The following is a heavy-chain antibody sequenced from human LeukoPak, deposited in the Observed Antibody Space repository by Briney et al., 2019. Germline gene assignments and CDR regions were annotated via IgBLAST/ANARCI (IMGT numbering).Heavy chain of an antibody. V-gene: IGHV3-9*01. CDR3: AKDIHSNYGGFLYYYYYGMDV. CDR2: ISWNSGSI. J-gene: IGHJ6*02. D-gene: IGHD4-11*01. Sequence: PGGSLRLSCAASGFTFDDYAMHWVRQAPGKGLEWVSGISWNSGSIGYADSVKGRFTISRDNAKNSLYLQMNSLRAEDTALYYCAKDIHSNYGGFLYYYYYGMDVWGQGTTVTVSS. CDR1: GFTFDDYA.